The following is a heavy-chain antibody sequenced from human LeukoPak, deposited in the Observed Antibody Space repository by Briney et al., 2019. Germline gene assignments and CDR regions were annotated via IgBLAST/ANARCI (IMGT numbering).Heavy chain of an antibody. D-gene: IGHD3-22*01. CDR3: ASPYYCDSSGYYSPFDY. CDR1: GGSISSSSYY. V-gene: IGHV4-39*01. CDR2: IYYSGST. J-gene: IGHJ4*02. Sequence: SETLSLTCTVSGGSISSSSYYWGWIRQPPGKGLEWIGSIYYSGSTYYNPSLKSRVTISVDTSKNQFSLKLSSVTTADTAVYYCASPYYCDSSGYYSPFDYWGQGTLVTVSS.